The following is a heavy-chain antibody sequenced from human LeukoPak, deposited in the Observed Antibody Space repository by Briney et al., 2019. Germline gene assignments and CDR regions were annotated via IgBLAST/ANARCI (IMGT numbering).Heavy chain of an antibody. CDR2: IKQDGSEK. V-gene: IGHV3-7*01. Sequence: QTGGSLRLSCAASGFTFSSYWMSWVRQAPGKGLEWVANIKQDGSEKYYVDSVKGRFTISRDNAKNSLYLQMNSLRAEDTAVYYCARSRITMVRGVVGYWGQGTLVTVSS. D-gene: IGHD3-10*01. CDR1: GFTFSSYW. J-gene: IGHJ4*02. CDR3: ARSRITMVRGVVGY.